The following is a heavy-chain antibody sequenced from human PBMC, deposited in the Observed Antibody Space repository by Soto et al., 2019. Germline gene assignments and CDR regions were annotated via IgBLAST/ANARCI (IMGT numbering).Heavy chain of an antibody. CDR2: ISSTTNYI. Sequence: ESGGGLVKPGGSLRLSCSASGFTFTRSSMNWVRQAPGKGLEWVSSISSTTNYIYYGDSMKGRFTISRDNAKNSLYLEMNSLRAEDTAVYYCARESEDLPSNFDYWGQGTLVTVSS. J-gene: IGHJ4*02. V-gene: IGHV3-21*06. CDR1: GFTFTRSS. CDR3: ARESEDLPSNFDY.